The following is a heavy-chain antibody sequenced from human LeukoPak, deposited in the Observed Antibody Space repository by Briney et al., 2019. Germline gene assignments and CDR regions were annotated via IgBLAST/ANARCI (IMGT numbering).Heavy chain of an antibody. J-gene: IGHJ6*02. Sequence: GGSLRLSCAASGFTFSNAWMSWVRQAPGKGLEWVAVMWYDGSNKYYADSVKGRFTISRDNSKNTLYLQMNSLRAEDTAVYYCARDLVQQLVDIYYGMDVWGQGTTVTVSS. CDR2: MWYDGSNK. D-gene: IGHD6-6*01. CDR3: ARDLVQQLVDIYYGMDV. V-gene: IGHV3-33*08. CDR1: GFTFSNAW.